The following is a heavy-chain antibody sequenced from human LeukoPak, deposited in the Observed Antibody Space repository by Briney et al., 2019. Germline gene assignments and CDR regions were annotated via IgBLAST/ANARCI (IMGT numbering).Heavy chain of an antibody. J-gene: IGHJ4*02. D-gene: IGHD3-9*01. CDR3: ARAHTDYNILTGYYEFDY. Sequence: ASVKVSCKASGYTFTSYGISWVRQAPGQGLEWMGWISAYNGNTNYAQKLQGRVTMTRNTSINTAYMELSSLRSEDTAVYYCARAHTDYNILTGYYEFDYWGQGTLVTVSS. CDR1: GYTFTSYG. V-gene: IGHV1-18*01. CDR2: ISAYNGNT.